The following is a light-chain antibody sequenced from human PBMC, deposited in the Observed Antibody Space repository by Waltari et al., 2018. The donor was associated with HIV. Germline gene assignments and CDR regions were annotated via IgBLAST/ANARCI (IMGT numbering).Light chain of an antibody. V-gene: IGLV1-51*01. CDR2: DND. CDR1: SSNLANNY. J-gene: IGLJ3*02. CDR3: GTWDSSLNAGV. Sequence: QSMLTQPPSVSAAPGQQVTISCSGSSSNLANNYVSWYQHLPGAAPKLVIYDNDNRPSGIPDRFSGSKSGASATLVITGLQTGDEGDYYCGTWDSSLNAGVFGGGTKLTVL.